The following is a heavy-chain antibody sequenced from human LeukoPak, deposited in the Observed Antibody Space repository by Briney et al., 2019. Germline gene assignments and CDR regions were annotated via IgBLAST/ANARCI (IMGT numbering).Heavy chain of an antibody. J-gene: IGHJ4*02. CDR3: ARQLFTTSRHFDS. D-gene: IGHD2-2*01. CDR2: IYHTGST. Sequence: PSETLSLTCGVSGYPISSGYYWGWIRQPPGKGLQWIGTIYHTGSTYYKPSLKSRVTISVDTSKNQFSLKLSSVTAADTAVYYCARQLFTTSRHFDSWGQGTLVTVSS. V-gene: IGHV4-38-2*01. CDR1: GYPISSGYY.